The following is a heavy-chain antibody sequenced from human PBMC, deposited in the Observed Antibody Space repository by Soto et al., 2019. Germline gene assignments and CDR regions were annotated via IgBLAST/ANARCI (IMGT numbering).Heavy chain of an antibody. D-gene: IGHD6-19*01. Sequence: PGGSLRLSCAASGFTFDDYAMHWVRQAPGKGLEWVSGISWNSGSIGYADSVKGRFTISRDNAKNSLYLQMNSLRAEDTALYYCAKADRCCIAVAGSLDYWGQGTLVTVSS. V-gene: IGHV3-9*01. J-gene: IGHJ4*02. CDR2: ISWNSGSI. CDR1: GFTFDDYA. CDR3: AKADRCCIAVAGSLDY.